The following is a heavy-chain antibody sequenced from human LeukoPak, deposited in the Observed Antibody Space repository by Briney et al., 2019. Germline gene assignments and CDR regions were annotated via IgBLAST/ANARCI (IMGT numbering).Heavy chain of an antibody. Sequence: GGSLRLSCAASGFTLSSYGMHWVRQAPGKGLEWVAVISYDGSNKYYADSVKGRFTISRDNSKNTLYLQMNSLRAEDTAVYYCAKEVKDCSSTSCYYYYGMDVWGKGTTVTVSS. J-gene: IGHJ6*04. V-gene: IGHV3-30*18. CDR1: GFTLSSYG. CDR3: AKEVKDCSSTSCYYYYGMDV. D-gene: IGHD2-2*01. CDR2: ISYDGSNK.